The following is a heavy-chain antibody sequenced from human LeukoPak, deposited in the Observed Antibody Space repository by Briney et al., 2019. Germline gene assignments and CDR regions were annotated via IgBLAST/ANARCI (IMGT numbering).Heavy chain of an antibody. V-gene: IGHV4-59*12. CDR2: IYYSGST. CDR1: GGSISSYY. J-gene: IGHJ6*02. Sequence: SETLSLTCTVSGGSISSYYWSWIRQPPGKGLEWIGYIYYSGSTYYNPSLKSRVTISVDTSKNQFSLKLSSVTAADTAVYYCARSEPDCSSTSCYTLYGMDVWGQGTTVTVSS. CDR3: ARSEPDCSSTSCYTLYGMDV. D-gene: IGHD2-2*01.